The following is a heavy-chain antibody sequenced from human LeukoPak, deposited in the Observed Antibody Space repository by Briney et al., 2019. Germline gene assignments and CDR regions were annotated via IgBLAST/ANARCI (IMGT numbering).Heavy chain of an antibody. CDR3: AQRAYCSGASCYHHFDY. CDR2: ISTNGGST. J-gene: IGHJ4*02. CDR1: GFSFSNYG. Sequence: PGGSLRLSCAAPGFSFSNYGMSWVRQAPGKGLEWVSIISTNGGSTYYADSVKGRFTMSRDNSENTLYLQMSSLRAEDTAVYYCAQRAYCSGASCYHHFDYWGQGTLVTVSS. V-gene: IGHV3-23*01. D-gene: IGHD2-15*01.